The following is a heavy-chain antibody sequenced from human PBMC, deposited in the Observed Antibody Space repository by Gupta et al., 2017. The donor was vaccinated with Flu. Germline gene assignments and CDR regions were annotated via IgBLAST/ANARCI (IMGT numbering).Heavy chain of an antibody. CDR2: IKSDESSA. Sequence: EVQLVESGGGLVQPGGSLRLSCAASGFTFSSYWMHGVRQAPGKGLVWVSRIKSDESSASYADSVKGRFTISRDNAKNALYLQMNSLRAEDTAVYYCARDGAGDCSGGSCYSWFDPWGQGTLVTVSS. D-gene: IGHD2-15*01. CDR3: ARDGAGDCSGGSCYSWFDP. J-gene: IGHJ5*02. V-gene: IGHV3-74*01. CDR1: GFTFSSYW.